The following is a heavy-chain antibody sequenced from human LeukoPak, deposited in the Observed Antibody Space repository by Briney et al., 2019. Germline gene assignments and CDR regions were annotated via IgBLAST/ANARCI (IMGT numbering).Heavy chain of an antibody. CDR3: VTGYGGNYD. J-gene: IGHJ4*02. V-gene: IGHV3-21*01. D-gene: IGHD4/OR15-4a*01. CDR1: GFTFSSYS. Sequence: GGSLRLSCAASGFTFSSYSMNWVRQAPGKGLEWVSSISSSSGYIYYADSVTGRFTISRDNAKHSLYLQMNSLRAEDTAVYYCVTGYGGNYDWGQGTLATVSS. CDR2: ISSSSGYI.